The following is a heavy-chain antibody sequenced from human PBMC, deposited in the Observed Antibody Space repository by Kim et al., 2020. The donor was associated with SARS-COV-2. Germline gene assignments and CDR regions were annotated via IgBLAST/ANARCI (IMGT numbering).Heavy chain of an antibody. CDR2: ISYDGSNK. Sequence: GGSLRLSCVASGFTFSSYAMHWVRQAPGKGLEWVALISYDGSNKYYADSVKGRFTISRDNSKNTLYLQMNSLRAEDTAVYYCARELAPADDPCG. J-gene: IGHJ5*02. CDR3: ARELAPADDP. V-gene: IGHV3-30-3*01. D-gene: IGHD6-25*01. CDR1: GFTFSSYA.